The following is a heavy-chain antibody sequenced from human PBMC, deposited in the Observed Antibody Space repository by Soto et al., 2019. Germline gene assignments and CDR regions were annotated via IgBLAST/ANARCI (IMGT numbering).Heavy chain of an antibody. CDR1: GGSISSYY. J-gene: IGHJ4*02. CDR2: IYYSGST. Sequence: SETLSLTCTVSGGSISSYYWSWIRQPPGKGLEWIGYIYYSGSTNYNPSLKSRVTISVDTSKNQFSLKLSSVTAADTAVYYCARSEGGSYRYIPYYFDYWGQGPLVTVSS. D-gene: IGHD3-16*02. CDR3: ARSEGGSYRYIPYYFDY. V-gene: IGHV4-59*01.